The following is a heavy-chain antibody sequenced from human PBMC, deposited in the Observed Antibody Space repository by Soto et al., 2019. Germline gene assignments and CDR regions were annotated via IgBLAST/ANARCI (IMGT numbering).Heavy chain of an antibody. CDR2: ISGSGGST. Sequence: EVQLLESGGGLVQPGGSLRLSCAASGFTFSSYAMSWVRQAPGKGLEWVSAISGSGGSTYYADSVKGRFTISRDNSKNTLYLQMNSLRAEDTAVYYCAKREVTAIRPYSGYGMDVWGQGTTVTVSS. J-gene: IGHJ6*02. CDR1: GFTFSSYA. V-gene: IGHV3-23*01. D-gene: IGHD2-21*02. CDR3: AKREVTAIRPYSGYGMDV.